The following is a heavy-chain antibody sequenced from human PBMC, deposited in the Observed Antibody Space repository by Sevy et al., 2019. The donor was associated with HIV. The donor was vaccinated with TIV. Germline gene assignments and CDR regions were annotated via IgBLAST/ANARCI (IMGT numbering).Heavy chain of an antibody. CDR3: AREGYCSSTSCYISPLGWFDP. CDR2: IIPIFGTA. V-gene: IGHV1-69*13. D-gene: IGHD2-2*02. J-gene: IGHJ5*02. Sequence: ASVKVSCKASGGTFSSYAISWVRQAPGQGLEWMGGIIPIFGTANYAQKFQGRVTITADESTSTAYMELSSLRSEDTAVYYCAREGYCSSTSCYISPLGWFDPWVQGTLVTVSS. CDR1: GGTFSSYA.